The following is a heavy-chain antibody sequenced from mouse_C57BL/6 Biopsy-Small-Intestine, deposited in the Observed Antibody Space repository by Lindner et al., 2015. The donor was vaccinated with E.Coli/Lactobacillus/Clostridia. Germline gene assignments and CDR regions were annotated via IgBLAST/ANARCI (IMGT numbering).Heavy chain of an antibody. V-gene: IGHV1-4*01. CDR3: ARYRYGSNYEHFDV. Sequence: VQLQESGAELARPGASVKMSCKASGYTFTGYTIHWVKQRPGQGLEWIGYINPSSDYINYNQKFNDKATLTADTSSSTAYMQLSSLTSEDSAVYYCARYRYGSNYEHFDVWGTGTTVTVSS. D-gene: IGHD1-1*01. CDR1: GYTFTGYT. CDR2: INPSSDYI. J-gene: IGHJ1*03.